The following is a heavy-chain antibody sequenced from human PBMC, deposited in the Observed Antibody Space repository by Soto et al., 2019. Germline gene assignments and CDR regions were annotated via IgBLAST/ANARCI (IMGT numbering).Heavy chain of an antibody. CDR3: ARVFRDMVRGP. CDR2: INHSGST. CDR1: GGSFSGYY. D-gene: IGHD3-10*01. J-gene: IGHJ5*02. V-gene: IGHV4-34*01. Sequence: QVQLQQWGAGLLKPSETLSLTCAVYGGSFSGYYWSWIRQPPGKGLEWIGEINHSGSTNYNPSLKSRVATSGDTSTNQFSLKLSSVTAADTAVYYCARVFRDMVRGPWGQGTLVTVSS.